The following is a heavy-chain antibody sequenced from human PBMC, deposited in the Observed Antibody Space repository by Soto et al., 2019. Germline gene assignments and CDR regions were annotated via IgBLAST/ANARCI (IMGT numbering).Heavy chain of an antibody. CDR3: AKDILSTVTTQFDY. Sequence: GGSLRLSCAASGFTFDDYAMHWVRQAPGKGLEWVSGISWNSGSIGYADSVKGRFTISRDNAKNSLYLQMNSLRAEDTALYYCAKDILSTVTTQFDYWGQGTLVTVSS. J-gene: IGHJ4*02. V-gene: IGHV3-9*01. CDR1: GFTFDDYA. D-gene: IGHD4-17*01. CDR2: ISWNSGSI.